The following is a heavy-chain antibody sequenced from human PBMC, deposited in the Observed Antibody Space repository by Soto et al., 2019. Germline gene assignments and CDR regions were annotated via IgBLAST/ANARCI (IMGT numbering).Heavy chain of an antibody. Sequence: QITLQESGPTLVTPTQTLTLTCSVSGFSLSTSGVGVGWIRQSPGKTLEWLALIYWDDDKRYTPSLKDRLIITKDTSKIQVVLAITNVGPVDTATYYCSRIPPGNLIYFDSWGQGTLVTVSS. CDR2: IYWDDDK. V-gene: IGHV2-5*02. J-gene: IGHJ4*02. CDR3: SRIPPGNLIYFDS. CDR1: GFSLSTSGVG. D-gene: IGHD1-1*01.